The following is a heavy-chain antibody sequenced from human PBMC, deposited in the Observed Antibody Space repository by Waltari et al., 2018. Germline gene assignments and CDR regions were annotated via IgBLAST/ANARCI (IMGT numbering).Heavy chain of an antibody. CDR3: ASGRERSYGSANYYQLDY. CDR2: ITGNDNT. J-gene: IGHJ4*02. D-gene: IGHD3-10*01. V-gene: IGHV1-3*01. CDR1: GSTVFAYP. Sequence: QVQLVQSGAEMKKPGASVTLSCKASGSTVFAYPILWVRQAPGQRLEWMGWITGNDNTKYSQRFQGRVTITRDRSASTTYMDLSTLRSEDTAVYYCASGRERSYGSANYYQLDYWGQGTLVTVSS.